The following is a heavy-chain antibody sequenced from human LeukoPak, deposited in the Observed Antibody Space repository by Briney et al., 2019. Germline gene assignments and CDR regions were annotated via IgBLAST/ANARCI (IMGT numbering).Heavy chain of an antibody. J-gene: IGHJ5*02. CDR3: ARSPNAWYSSGWYWFDP. CDR1: GYTFTSYY. D-gene: IGHD6-19*01. CDR2: INPSGGST. Sequence: ASVKVSCKASGYTFTSYYMHWVRQAPGQGLEWMGIINPSGGSTSYAQKFQGRVTITRDTSASTAYMELSSLRSEDTAVYYCARSPNAWYSSGWYWFDPWGQGTLVTVSS. V-gene: IGHV1-46*01.